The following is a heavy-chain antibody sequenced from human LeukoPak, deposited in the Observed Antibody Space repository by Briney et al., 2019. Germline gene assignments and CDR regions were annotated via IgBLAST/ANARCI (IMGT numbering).Heavy chain of an antibody. CDR1: GGPMSSYY. CDR2: MCTSGST. J-gene: IGHJ4*02. V-gene: IGHV4-4*07. D-gene: IGHD6-13*01. CDR3: ATYDQQLAFDN. Sequence: MPSETLSLTCTVSGGPMSSYYWTWIRQPAGKGLEWIGRMCTSGSTNYNPSLKSRVTMSIDTSKKQFSLRLHSVTAADTAVYYCATYDQQLAFDNWGQGTLVTVSS.